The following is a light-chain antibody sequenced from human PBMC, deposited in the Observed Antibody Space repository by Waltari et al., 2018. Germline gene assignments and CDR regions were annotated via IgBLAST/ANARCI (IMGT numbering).Light chain of an antibody. CDR2: DVS. V-gene: IGLV2-14*03. CDR3: TSYTSSHSLV. J-gene: IGLJ1*01. Sequence: QSALTQPASVSGSPGQSLTISCTGTSRDVGAYNSLSWYQQHPDQAPKVLIFDVSYRPSVVSNRVSVSKSGNTASLTISGLQAEDEADYYCTSYTSSHSLVFGTGTRVTV. CDR1: SRDVGAYNS.